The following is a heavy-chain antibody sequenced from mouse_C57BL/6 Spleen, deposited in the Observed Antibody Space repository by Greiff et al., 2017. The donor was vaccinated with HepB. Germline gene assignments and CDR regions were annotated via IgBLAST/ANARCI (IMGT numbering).Heavy chain of an antibody. V-gene: IGHV1-69*01. CDR1: GYTFTRYW. J-gene: IGHJ2*01. Sequence: QSCKASGYTFTRYWMHWVKQRPGQGLEWIGEIDPSDSYTNYNQKFKGKSTLTVDKSSSTAYMQLSSLTSEDSAVYYCARDYGSAGFDYWGQGTTLTVSS. CDR2: IDPSDSYT. CDR3: ARDYGSAGFDY. D-gene: IGHD1-1*01.